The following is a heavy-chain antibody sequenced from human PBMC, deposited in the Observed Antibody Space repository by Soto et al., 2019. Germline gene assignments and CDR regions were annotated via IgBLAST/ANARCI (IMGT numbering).Heavy chain of an antibody. Sequence: PGESLKISCKGSGYSFTSYWIGWVRQMPGKGLEWMGIIYPGDSDTRYRPSFQGQVTISADKSISTAYLQWSSLKASDTAMYYCARSGDGSLYYYYGMDVWGQGTTVTVSS. CDR3: ARSGDGSLYYYYGMDV. D-gene: IGHD5-12*01. V-gene: IGHV5-51*01. J-gene: IGHJ6*02. CDR2: IYPGDSDT. CDR1: GYSFTSYW.